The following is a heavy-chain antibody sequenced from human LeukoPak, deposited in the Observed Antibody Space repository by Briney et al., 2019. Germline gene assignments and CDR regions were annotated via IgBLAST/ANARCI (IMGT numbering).Heavy chain of an antibody. D-gene: IGHD5-12*01. Sequence: PSETLSLTCIVSGVSISSSSYYWGWIRQPPGQGLEWIGIISYSGSTYYNPSLKSRVTISVDMSKNQFSLKLSSVTAADTAVYYCARHSYEGSDYWGQGTLVTVSS. CDR3: ARHSYEGSDY. CDR2: ISYSGST. CDR1: GVSISSSSYY. J-gene: IGHJ4*02. V-gene: IGHV4-39*01.